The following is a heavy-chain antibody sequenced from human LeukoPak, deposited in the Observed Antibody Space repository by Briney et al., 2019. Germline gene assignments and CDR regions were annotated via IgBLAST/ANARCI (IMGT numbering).Heavy chain of an antibody. D-gene: IGHD1-7*01. CDR2: INSDGSST. CDR1: GFTFSSYW. CDR3: ARVGTTGLYFDY. J-gene: IGHJ4*02. V-gene: IGHV3-74*01. Sequence: GGSLRLSCAASGFTFSSYWMHWVRHAPGKGLVWVSRINSDGSSTSYADSVKGRFTISRDNAKNTLYLQMNSLRAEDTAVYYCARVGTTGLYFDYWGQGTLDTVSS.